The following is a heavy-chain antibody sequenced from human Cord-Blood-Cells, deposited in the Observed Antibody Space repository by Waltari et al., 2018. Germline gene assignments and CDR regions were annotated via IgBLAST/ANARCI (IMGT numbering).Heavy chain of an antibody. Sequence: LSLTCAVYGGSFSGYYWSWIRQPPGKGLEWIGEINHSGSTNYNPSLKSRVTISVDTSKNQFSLKLSSVTAADTAVYYCAREGWYFDLWGRGTLVTVSS. V-gene: IGHV4-34*01. CDR3: AREGWYFDL. CDR2: INHSGST. J-gene: IGHJ2*01. CDR1: GGSFSGYY.